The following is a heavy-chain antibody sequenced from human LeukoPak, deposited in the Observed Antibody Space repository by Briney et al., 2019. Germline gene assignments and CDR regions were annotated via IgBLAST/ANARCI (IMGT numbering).Heavy chain of an antibody. Sequence: SETLSLTCTVSGGSISSSSYYWGWIRQPPGMGLEWIGTIYYSGSTYYNPSLKSRVTISVDTSKNQFSLKLSSVTAADTAVYYCARISGSFSPAGFDPWGQGTLVTVSS. J-gene: IGHJ5*02. V-gene: IGHV4-39*07. CDR2: IYYSGST. D-gene: IGHD1-26*01. CDR3: ARISGSFSPAGFDP. CDR1: GGSISSSSYY.